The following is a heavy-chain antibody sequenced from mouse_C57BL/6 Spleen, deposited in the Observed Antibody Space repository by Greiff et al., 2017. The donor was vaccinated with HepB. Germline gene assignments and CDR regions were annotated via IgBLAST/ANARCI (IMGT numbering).Heavy chain of an antibody. D-gene: IGHD2-4*01. Sequence: VQLQQSGAELVRPGSSVKLSCKASGYTFTSYWMDWVKQRPGQGLEWIGNIYPSASETHYNQKFKDKATLTVDKSSSTAYMQLSSLTSEDAAVYYCARSGDYDYYFDYWGQGTTLTVSA. CDR2: IYPSASET. V-gene: IGHV1-61*01. CDR3: ARSGDYDYYFDY. CDR1: GYTFTSYW. J-gene: IGHJ2*01.